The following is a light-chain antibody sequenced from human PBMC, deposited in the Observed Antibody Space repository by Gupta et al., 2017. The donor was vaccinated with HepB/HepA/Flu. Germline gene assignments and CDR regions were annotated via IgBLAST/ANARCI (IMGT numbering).Light chain of an antibody. V-gene: IGKV3-20*01. CDR1: QTVTNNY. CDR2: GAL. CDR3: QQDGTSPWT. J-gene: IGKJ1*01. Sequence: EIVLTQSPGTLSLSPGERATLSCRASQTVTNNYLAWYQQKPGQVPRLLINGALTRATGIPDRFSGSGSGTDFSLAISRLEPEDFAVYYCQQDGTSPWTFGQGTRIEIK.